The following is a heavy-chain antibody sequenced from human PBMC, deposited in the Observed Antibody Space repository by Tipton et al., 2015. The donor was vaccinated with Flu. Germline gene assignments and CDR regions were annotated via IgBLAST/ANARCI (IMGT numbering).Heavy chain of an antibody. Sequence: TLSLTCTVSGGSISSGGAYWTWIRQHPGKGLEWIGGIYYSGSTYYNPSLQSRVSISVDTSKNQFSLNLNSVTAADTAVYYCARRDYSNYVSEPKNWFDPWGQGTLVTVSS. D-gene: IGHD4-11*01. J-gene: IGHJ5*02. V-gene: IGHV4-31*03. CDR3: ARRDYSNYVSEPKNWFDP. CDR2: IYYSGST. CDR1: GGSISSGGAY.